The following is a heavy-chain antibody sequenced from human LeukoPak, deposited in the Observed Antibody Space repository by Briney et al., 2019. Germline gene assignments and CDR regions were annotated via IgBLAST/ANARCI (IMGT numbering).Heavy chain of an antibody. D-gene: IGHD1-14*01. J-gene: IGHJ4*02. CDR3: ADYRKTQGFDY. CDR2: IDATGSDK. V-gene: IGHV3-23*01. Sequence: GGSLRLSCEVSEFPFSIYAMAWVRQAPGQGLEWVSAIDATGSDKYYTDSVKGRFTISRDNSKNTVYLQMNSLRAEDTAVYYCADYRKTQGFDYWGQGTLVTVSS. CDR1: EFPFSIYA.